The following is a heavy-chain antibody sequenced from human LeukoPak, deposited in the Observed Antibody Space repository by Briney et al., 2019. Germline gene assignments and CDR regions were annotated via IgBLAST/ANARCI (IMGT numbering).Heavy chain of an antibody. CDR3: ARHAAAWQYDY. CDR1: GGSISGYY. D-gene: IGHD2-2*01. Sequence: SETLSLTCTVSGGSISGYYWSWIQQPPGKGLEWIGFFYYGGTTNYNPSLKSRVTISVDTSKNQFSLKLSSVTAADTAVYYCARHAAAWQYDYWGQGTLVTVSS. J-gene: IGHJ4*02. CDR2: FYYGGTT. V-gene: IGHV4-59*08.